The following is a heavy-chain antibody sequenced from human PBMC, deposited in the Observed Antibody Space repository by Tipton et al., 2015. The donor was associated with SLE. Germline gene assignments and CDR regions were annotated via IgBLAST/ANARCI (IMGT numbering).Heavy chain of an antibody. D-gene: IGHD6-19*01. V-gene: IGHV4-61*08. CDR1: GGSISSGDYY. CDR3: ARGEAEDNVAGHAEYFQH. CDR2: IYYSGST. Sequence: TLSLTCTVSGGSISSGDYYWSWIRQPPGKGLEWIGYIYYSGSTNYNPSLKSRVTISVDTSKNQFSLKLSSVTAADTAVYYCARGEAEDNVAGHAEYFQHWGQGTLVTVSS. J-gene: IGHJ1*01.